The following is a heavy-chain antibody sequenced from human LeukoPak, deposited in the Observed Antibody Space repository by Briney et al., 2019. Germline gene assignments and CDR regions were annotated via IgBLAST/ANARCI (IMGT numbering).Heavy chain of an antibody. J-gene: IGHJ4*02. CDR3: ARHFDF. Sequence: SETLSLTCSVSGDSISSSGSYWGWIRQPPGGGLEWIGTISYSGSTYYNPSLKSRVAISVDTSKNQFSLKLNSVTAADTAVYYCARHFDFWGQGTLVTVSS. CDR1: GDSISSSGSY. CDR2: ISYSGST. V-gene: IGHV4-39*01.